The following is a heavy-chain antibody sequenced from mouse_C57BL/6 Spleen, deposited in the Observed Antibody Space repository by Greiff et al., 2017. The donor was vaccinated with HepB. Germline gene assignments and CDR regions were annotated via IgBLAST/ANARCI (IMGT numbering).Heavy chain of an antibody. J-gene: IGHJ1*03. V-gene: IGHV1-62-2*01. CDR3: ARHEEPIYYGSSYGYFDV. D-gene: IGHD1-1*01. CDR1: GYTFTEYT. CDR2: FYPGSGSI. Sequence: QVQLKQSGAELVKPGASVKLSCKASGYTFTEYTIHWVKQRSGQGLEWIGWFYPGSGSIKYNEKFKDKATLTADKSSSTVYMELSRLTSEDSAVYFCARHEEPIYYGSSYGYFDVWGTGTTVTVSS.